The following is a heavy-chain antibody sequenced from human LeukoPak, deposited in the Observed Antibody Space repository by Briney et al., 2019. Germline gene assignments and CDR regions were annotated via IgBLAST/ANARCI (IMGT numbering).Heavy chain of an antibody. CDR2: INSDGSST. V-gene: IGHV3-74*01. J-gene: IGHJ6*03. Sequence: GGSLRLSCVASGFTFSSYWMHWVRQAPGKGLVWVSRINSDGSSTSYADSVKGRFTISRDNAKNTLYLQMNSLRAEDTAVYYCARDHIRYYMDVWGKGTTVTVSS. CDR1: GFTFSSYW. CDR3: ARDHIRYYMDV. D-gene: IGHD2-2*02.